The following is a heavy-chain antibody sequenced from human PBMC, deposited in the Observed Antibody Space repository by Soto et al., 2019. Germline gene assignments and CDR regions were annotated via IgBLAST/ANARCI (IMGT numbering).Heavy chain of an antibody. J-gene: IGHJ3*02. V-gene: IGHV3-48*01. D-gene: IGHD3-3*01. Sequence: GGSLRLSCAASGFTFSSYSMNWVRQAPGKGLEWVSYISSSSSTIYYADSVKGRFTISRDNAKNSLYLQMNSLRAEDTAVYYCAREKEVVIIPDAFDIWGQGTMVTVSS. CDR3: AREKEVVIIPDAFDI. CDR2: ISSSSSTI. CDR1: GFTFSSYS.